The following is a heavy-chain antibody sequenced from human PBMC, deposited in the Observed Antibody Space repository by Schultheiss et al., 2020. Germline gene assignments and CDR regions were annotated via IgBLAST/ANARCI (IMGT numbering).Heavy chain of an antibody. CDR3: AREHSSWSFDY. CDR2: IWHDASDK. V-gene: IGHV3-33*01. CDR1: GLTFNRHG. Sequence: GGSLRLSCAASGLTFNRHGMHWVRQAPGKGLEWVAVIWHDASDKEYGDSVKGRFTISRDNSKNTVYLQMNSLRAEDTAVYSCAREHSSWSFDYWGQGTPVTVSS. D-gene: IGHD6-6*01. J-gene: IGHJ4*02.